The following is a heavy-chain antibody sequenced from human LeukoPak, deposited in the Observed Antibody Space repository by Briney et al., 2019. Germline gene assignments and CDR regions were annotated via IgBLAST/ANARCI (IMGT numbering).Heavy chain of an antibody. Sequence: GASVKVSCKASGYTFTSYAMHWVRQAPGQRLEWMGWINAGNGNTKYSQKFQGRVTITRDTFADTAYMELSSLRSEDTAVYYCARLKYCTNGVCYAGFDYWGQGTLVTVSS. D-gene: IGHD2-8*01. CDR3: ARLKYCTNGVCYAGFDY. CDR1: GYTFTSYA. J-gene: IGHJ4*02. V-gene: IGHV1-3*01. CDR2: INAGNGNT.